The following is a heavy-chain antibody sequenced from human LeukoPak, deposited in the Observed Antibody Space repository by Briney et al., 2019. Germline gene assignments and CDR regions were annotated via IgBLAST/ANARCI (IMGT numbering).Heavy chain of an antibody. CDR2: INHSGST. CDR1: GGSISSYY. D-gene: IGHD1-7*01. J-gene: IGHJ6*02. V-gene: IGHV4-34*01. Sequence: PSETLSLTCTVSGGSISSYYWSWIRQPPGKGLEWIGEINHSGSTNYNPSLKSRVTISVDTSKNQFSLKLSSVTAADTAVYYCARGHQMELLYYYYGMDVWGQGTTVTVSS. CDR3: ARGHQMELLYYYYGMDV.